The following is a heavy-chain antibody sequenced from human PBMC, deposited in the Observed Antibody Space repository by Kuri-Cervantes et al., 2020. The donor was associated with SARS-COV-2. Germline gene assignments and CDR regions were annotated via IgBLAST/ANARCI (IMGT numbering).Heavy chain of an antibody. J-gene: IGHJ1*01. CDR1: GYTFTSYY. CDR3: ASPVAGTLYFQH. D-gene: IGHD6-19*01. Sequence: ASVKVSCKASGYTFTSYYMHWVRQAPGQGLEWMGIINPSGGSTSYAQKFQGRVTMTRDTSTSTVYMELSSLRSEDTAVYYCASPVAGTLYFQHWGQGTLVHGAS. CDR2: INPSGGST. V-gene: IGHV1-46*01.